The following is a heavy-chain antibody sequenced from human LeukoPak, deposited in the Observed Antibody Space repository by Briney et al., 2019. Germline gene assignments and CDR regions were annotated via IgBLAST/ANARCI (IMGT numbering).Heavy chain of an antibody. J-gene: IGHJ6*03. D-gene: IGHD2-2*01. V-gene: IGHV4-61*02. CDR2: IYTSGST. CDR3: ARHTKRYCSSTSCYSGYYYYYMDV. CDR1: GGSISSAGYY. Sequence: SETLSLTCTVSGGSISSAGYYWNWIRQPAGKGLEWIGLIYTSGSTNYNPPLKSRVTISVDTSKNQYSLKLSSVTAADTAVYYCARHTKRYCSSTSCYSGYYYYYMDVWGKGTTVTVSS.